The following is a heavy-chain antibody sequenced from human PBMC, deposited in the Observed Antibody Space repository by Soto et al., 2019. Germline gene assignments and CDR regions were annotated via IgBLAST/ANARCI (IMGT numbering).Heavy chain of an antibody. D-gene: IGHD3-3*01. Sequence: ASVKVSFKASGYTFTTYDINWVRQAPGQGLEWLGWMDPKSGSTGYAQNFQGRITMTRNISRNTAHMELSSLQSEDTAVYYCARERKFDFWRKGLDVWGQGTTVTVSS. CDR2: MDPKSGST. CDR3: ARERKFDFWRKGLDV. V-gene: IGHV1-8*01. CDR1: GYTFTTYD. J-gene: IGHJ6*02.